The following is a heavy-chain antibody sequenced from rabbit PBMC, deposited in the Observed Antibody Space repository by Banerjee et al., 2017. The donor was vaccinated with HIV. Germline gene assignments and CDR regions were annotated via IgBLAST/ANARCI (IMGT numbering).Heavy chain of an antibody. D-gene: IGHD4-2*01. CDR2: INTSSGNT. CDR1: GFTISSSYY. J-gene: IGHJ6*01. CDR3: ARDRDWTLDL. V-gene: IGHV1S40*01. Sequence: QSLEESGGGLVKPEGSLTLTCKASGFTISSSYYMCWVRQAPGKGLEWIACINTSSGNTVYASWAKGRFTISKTSSTTVTLQMTSLTAADTATYFCARDRDWTLDLWGQGTLVTVS.